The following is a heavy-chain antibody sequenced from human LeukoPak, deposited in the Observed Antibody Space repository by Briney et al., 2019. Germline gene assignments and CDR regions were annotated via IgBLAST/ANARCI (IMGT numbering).Heavy chain of an antibody. J-gene: IGHJ4*02. CDR3: ARHGLGIDY. V-gene: IGHV5-51*01. Sequence: GESLKISCKGSGYRFTNYWTGWVRQMPGKGLEWMGIIYPGDSDTRNSPSFQGQVTISADTSISTAYLQWSSLKASDSAMYYCARHGLGIDYWGQGTLVTVSS. CDR2: IYPGDSDT. CDR1: GYRFTNYW.